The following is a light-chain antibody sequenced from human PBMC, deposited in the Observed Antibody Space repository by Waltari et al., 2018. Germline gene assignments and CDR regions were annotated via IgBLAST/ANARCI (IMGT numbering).Light chain of an antibody. CDR2: EVN. Sequence: QSALTQPASVSGSPGQSITISCTGTTSNVGNYDLVSWYQKHPGKAPKLIISEVNKRPSRISDRFCGSKSCNTASLTISGLLTEDESDYYCCSYAGSSTVMFGGGTKLTVL. CDR3: CSYAGSSTVM. V-gene: IGLV2-23*02. J-gene: IGLJ3*02. CDR1: TSNVGNYDL.